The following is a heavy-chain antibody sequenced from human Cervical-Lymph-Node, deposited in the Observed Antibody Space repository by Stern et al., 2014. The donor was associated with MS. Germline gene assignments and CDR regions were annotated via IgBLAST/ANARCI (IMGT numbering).Heavy chain of an antibody. CDR2: IVPMFAKA. D-gene: IGHD3-10*01. V-gene: IGHV1-69*12. Sequence: VQLVQSGAEVKKPGSSVRVSCKASGGSFKSYAFNWLRQAPGQGLDWMGDIVPMFAKANYAQKFQGRVTVTADEATNTVYMELSFLTSEDTAVYYCARERSIHYPAFAPWGQGTLVTVSS. CDR1: GGSFKSYA. CDR3: ARERSIHYPAFAP. J-gene: IGHJ5*02.